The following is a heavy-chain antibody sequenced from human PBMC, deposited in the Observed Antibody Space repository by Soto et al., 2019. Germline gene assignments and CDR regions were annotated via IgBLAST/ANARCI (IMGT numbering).Heavy chain of an antibody. D-gene: IGHD1-26*01. J-gene: IGHJ4*02. V-gene: IGHV3-30-3*01. CDR3: ARERSYKPVGYFDY. Sequence: GGSLRLSCAASGFTFSSYAMHWVRQAPGKGLEWVAVISYDGSNKYYADSVKGRFTISRDNSKNTLYLQMNSLRAEDTAVYYCARERSYKPVGYFDYWGQGTLVTVSS. CDR1: GFTFSSYA. CDR2: ISYDGSNK.